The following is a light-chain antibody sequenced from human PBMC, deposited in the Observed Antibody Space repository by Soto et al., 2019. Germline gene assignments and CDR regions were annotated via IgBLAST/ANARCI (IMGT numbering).Light chain of an antibody. CDR3: QTWGTNFNWV. J-gene: IGLJ3*02. CDR1: SGHSAYA. V-gene: IGLV4-69*01. CDR2: LNSDGSH. Sequence: QLVLTQSPSASASLGASVRLTCTLSSGHSAYAIAWHQQQPEKGPRFLMKLNSDGSHSKGDGIPARFSGSSSGAGRYLTISSLQSEDEADYYCQTWGTNFNWVFGGGTTLTVL.